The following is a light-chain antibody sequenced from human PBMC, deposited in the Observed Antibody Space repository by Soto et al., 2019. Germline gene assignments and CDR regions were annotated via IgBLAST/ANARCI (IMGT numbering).Light chain of an antibody. CDR3: QQSSSDPLT. CDR2: DAS. J-gene: IGKJ4*01. Sequence: EFVWTQSPGTLSLSPGERATLSCRASQTVRNNYLARYEQKPGQAPRLLIYDASSRATGIPDRFSGGGSGTDFTLTISRLEPEDFAVYYCQQSSSDPLTFGGGTKVEIK. V-gene: IGKV3-20*01. CDR1: QTVRNNY.